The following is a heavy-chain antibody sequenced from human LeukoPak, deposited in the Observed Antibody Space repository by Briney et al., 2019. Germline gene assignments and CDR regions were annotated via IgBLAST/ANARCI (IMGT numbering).Heavy chain of an antibody. CDR3: ARASSVKDY. CDR1: GGSFSGYY. CDR2: IYYSGST. Sequence: KPSETLSLTCAVYGGSFSGYYWSWIRQPPGKGLEWIGYIYYSGSTYYNPSLKSRVTISVDTSKNQFSLKLSSVTAADTAVYYCARASSVKDYWGQGTLVTVSS. J-gene: IGHJ4*02. V-gene: IGHV4-30-4*08. D-gene: IGHD6-6*01.